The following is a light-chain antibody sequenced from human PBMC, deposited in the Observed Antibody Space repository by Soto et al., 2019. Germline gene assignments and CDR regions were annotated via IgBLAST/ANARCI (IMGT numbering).Light chain of an antibody. CDR3: QKYNGAPRT. Sequence: DIPMTQSPSSLSASVGDRVTITCRASQDISNYLAWYQQKSGKVPKLLIYAASTLQSGVPSRFSGSGYGTDFTLTISSLQPEDFATYYCQKYNGAPRTFGQGTKVEFK. J-gene: IGKJ1*01. CDR2: AAS. V-gene: IGKV1-27*01. CDR1: QDISNY.